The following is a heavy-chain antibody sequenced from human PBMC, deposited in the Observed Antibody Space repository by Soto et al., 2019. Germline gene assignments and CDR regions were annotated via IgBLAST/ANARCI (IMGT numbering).Heavy chain of an antibody. D-gene: IGHD3-10*02. J-gene: IGHJ4*02. CDR1: GGSISSGGYY. Sequence: TLSLTCTVSGGSISSGGYYWSWIRQHPGKGLEWIGYIYYSGSTYYNPSLKSRLTISVDTSKNQFSLKLSSVTAADTAVYYCARTVRAKIFFDFWDQGALVTVSS. CDR3: ARTVRAKIFFDF. CDR2: IYYSGST. V-gene: IGHV4-31*03.